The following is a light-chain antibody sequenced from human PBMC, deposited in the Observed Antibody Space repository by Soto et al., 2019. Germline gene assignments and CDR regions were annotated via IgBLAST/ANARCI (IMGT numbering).Light chain of an antibody. Sequence: IQLTQSPSSLSASVGDRVTITCRASQGISSYLACYQQKPGKAPKLLIYAASTLQSGVPSRFSGSGSGTDFTLTISSLQPEDFATYYCQQLNSYPLTFGGGTKVDIK. CDR2: AAS. V-gene: IGKV1-9*01. J-gene: IGKJ4*01. CDR1: QGISSY. CDR3: QQLNSYPLT.